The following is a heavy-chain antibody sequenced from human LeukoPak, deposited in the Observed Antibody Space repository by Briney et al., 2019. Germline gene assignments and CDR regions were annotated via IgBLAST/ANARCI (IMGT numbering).Heavy chain of an antibody. CDR2: IYSGGST. V-gene: IGHV3-53*01. CDR1: GFTVSSNY. D-gene: IGHD6-19*01. CDR3: ARGLRYSSGWYYFDY. J-gene: IGHJ4*02. Sequence: GGSLRLSCAASGFTVSSNYMSWVRQAPGKGLEWVSVIYSGGSTYYVDSVKDRFTISRDNSKNTLYLQMNSLRAEDTAVYYCARGLRYSSGWYYFDYWGQGTLVTVSS.